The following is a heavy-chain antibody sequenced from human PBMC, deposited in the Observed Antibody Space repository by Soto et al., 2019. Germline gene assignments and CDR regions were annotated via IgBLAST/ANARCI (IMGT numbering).Heavy chain of an antibody. CDR1: AFSFSNYA. CDR3: ARGGSGWYHFDY. D-gene: IGHD6-19*01. J-gene: IGHJ4*02. V-gene: IGHV3-23*01. CDR2: VSAGGDDI. Sequence: PGGSLRLPCLGSAFSFSNYAMSWLRQTPGKGLEWISSVSAGGDDIHYAESVKGRFTISRDNSKATLFLQMNSVKADDTATYYCARGGSGWYHFDYWGPGTLVTISS.